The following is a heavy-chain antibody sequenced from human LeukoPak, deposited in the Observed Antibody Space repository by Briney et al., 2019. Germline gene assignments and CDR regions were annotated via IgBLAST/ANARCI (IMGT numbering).Heavy chain of an antibody. D-gene: IGHD2-21*01. V-gene: IGHV3-53*01. CDR2: IFPGGNT. J-gene: IGHJ4*02. CDR1: GFSVSTKY. CDR3: AKDHHIVVVIAIFFDY. Sequence: PGGSLRLSCAASGFSVSTKYMTWVRQAPGKGLDWVSVIFPGGNTYYADSVKGRFTISRDNSKNTLYLQMNSLRAEDTAVYYCAKDHHIVVVIAIFFDYWGQGTLVTVSS.